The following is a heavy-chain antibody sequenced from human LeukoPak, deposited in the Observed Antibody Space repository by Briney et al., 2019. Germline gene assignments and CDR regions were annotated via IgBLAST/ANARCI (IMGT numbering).Heavy chain of an antibody. CDR2: ISYDGSNK. Sequence: GGSLGLSCAASGFTFSSYAMHWVRQAPGKGLEWVAVISYDGSNKYYADSVKGRFTISRDNSKNTLYLQMNSLRAEDTAVYYCARSSGWLIDYWDQGTLVTVSS. J-gene: IGHJ4*02. CDR3: ARSSGWLIDY. CDR1: GFTFSSYA. V-gene: IGHV3-30-3*01. D-gene: IGHD6-19*01.